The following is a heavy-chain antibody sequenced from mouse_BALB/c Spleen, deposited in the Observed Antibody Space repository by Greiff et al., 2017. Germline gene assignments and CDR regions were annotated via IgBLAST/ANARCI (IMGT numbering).Heavy chain of an antibody. D-gene: IGHD2-4*01. Sequence: VQLQQSGAELVRPGASVTLSCKASGYTFTDYEMHWVKQTPVHGLEWIGAIDPETGGTAYNQKFKGKATLTADKSSSTAYMELRSLTSEDSAVYYCTRVRGYYDYAGYWYFDVGGAGTTVTVSS. CDR3: TRVRGYYDYAGYWYFDV. CDR2: IDPETGGT. V-gene: IGHV1-15*01. CDR1: GYTFTDYE. J-gene: IGHJ1*01.